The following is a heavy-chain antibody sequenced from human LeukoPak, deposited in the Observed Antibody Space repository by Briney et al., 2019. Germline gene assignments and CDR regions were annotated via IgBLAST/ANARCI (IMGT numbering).Heavy chain of an antibody. CDR2: INHSGST. D-gene: IGHD1-26*01. Sequence: GSLRLSCAASGFTFSSYAMSWIRQPPGKGLEWIGEINHSGSTNYNPSLKSRVTISVDTSKNQFSLKLSSVTAADTAVYYCARPRVGATGGDYWGQGTLVTVSS. J-gene: IGHJ4*02. CDR1: GFTFSSYA. V-gene: IGHV4-34*01. CDR3: ARPRVGATGGDY.